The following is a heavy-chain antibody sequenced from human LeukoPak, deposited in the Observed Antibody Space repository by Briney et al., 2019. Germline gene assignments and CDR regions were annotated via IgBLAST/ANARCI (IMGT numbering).Heavy chain of an antibody. CDR2: IIPIFGTA. CDR3: ARDPASGDYADVNDY. Sequence: ASVKVSCKASGGTFSSYAISWVRQAPGQGLEWMEGIIPIFGTANYAQKFQGRVTITADESTSTAYMELSSLRSEDTAVYYCARDPASGDYADVNDYWGQGTLVTVSS. D-gene: IGHD4-17*01. V-gene: IGHV1-69*13. J-gene: IGHJ4*02. CDR1: GGTFSSYA.